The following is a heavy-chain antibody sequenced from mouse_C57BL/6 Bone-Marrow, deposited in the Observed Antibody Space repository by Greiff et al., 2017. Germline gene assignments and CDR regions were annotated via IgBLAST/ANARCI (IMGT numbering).Heavy chain of an antibody. J-gene: IGHJ4*01. D-gene: IGHD2-5*01. CDR3: ARYYSNYFYYAMDY. V-gene: IGHV1-7*01. CDR1: GYTFTSYW. CDR2: INPSSGYT. Sequence: QVHVKQSGAELAKPGASVKLSCKASGYTFTSYWMHWVKQRPGQGLEWIGYINPSSGYTKYNQKFKDKATLTADKSSSTAYMQLSSLTYEDSAVYYCARYYSNYFYYAMDYWGQGTSVTVSS.